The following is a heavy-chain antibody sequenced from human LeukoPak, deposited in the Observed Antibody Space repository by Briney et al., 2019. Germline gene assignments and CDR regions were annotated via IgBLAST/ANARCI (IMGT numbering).Heavy chain of an antibody. V-gene: IGHV4-30-2*01. J-gene: IGHJ6*02. D-gene: IGHD2-2*03. CDR3: ARGVGYCSSTSCYPYYGMDV. CDR1: GGSISSGGYS. CDR2: IYHSGST. Sequence: PSQTLSLTCAVSGGSISSGGYSWSWIRQPPGKGLEWIGYIYHSGSTYYNPSLKSRVTISVDRSKNQFPLKLSSVTAADTAVYYCARGVGYCSSTSCYPYYGMDVWGQGTTVTVSS.